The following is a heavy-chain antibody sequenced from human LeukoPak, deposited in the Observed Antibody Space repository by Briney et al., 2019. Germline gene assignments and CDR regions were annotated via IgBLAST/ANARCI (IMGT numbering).Heavy chain of an antibody. J-gene: IGHJ3*01. Sequence: GGSLRLSCATSGFTFSSYEMSWVRQAPGKGLEWVSYISSSGSTIYYADSVKGRFTISRDNAKNSLYLQMNSLRAEDTAVYYCARDRSDDYVPDAFDVWGQGTMVTVSS. CDR3: ARDRSDDYVPDAFDV. D-gene: IGHD3-16*01. V-gene: IGHV3-48*03. CDR2: ISSSGSTI. CDR1: GFTFSSYE.